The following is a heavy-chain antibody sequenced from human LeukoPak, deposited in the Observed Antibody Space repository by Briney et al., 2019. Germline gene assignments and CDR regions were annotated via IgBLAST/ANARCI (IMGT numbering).Heavy chain of an antibody. V-gene: IGHV4-34*01. J-gene: IGHJ6*02. CDR1: GGSFSGYY. CDR2: INHSGST. Sequence: SETLSLTCAVYGGSFSGYYWSWIRQPPGKGLEWIGEINHSGSTNYNPSLKSRVTISVDTSKNQFSLKLSSVTAADTAMYYCARIALGYCSGGSCYPDYYYGMDVWGQGTTVTVSS. CDR3: ARIALGYCSGGSCYPDYYYGMDV. D-gene: IGHD2-15*01.